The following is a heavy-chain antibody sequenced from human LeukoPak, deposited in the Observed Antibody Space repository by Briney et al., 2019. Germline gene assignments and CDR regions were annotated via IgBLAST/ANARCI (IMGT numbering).Heavy chain of an antibody. J-gene: IGHJ4*02. CDR3: VARGGWARFDY. V-gene: IGHV3-21*01. Sequence: GGSLRLSCAASGFTFSSYSMNWVRQAPGKGLEWVSSISSSDTYIYHADSVKGRFTISRDNAKNSLYLQMNSLRAEDTAVYYCVARGGWARFDYWGQGTLVTVSS. D-gene: IGHD6-19*01. CDR1: GFTFSSYS. CDR2: ISSSDTYI.